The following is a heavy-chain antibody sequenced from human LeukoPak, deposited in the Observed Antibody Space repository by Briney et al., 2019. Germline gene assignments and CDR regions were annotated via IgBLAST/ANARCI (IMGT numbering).Heavy chain of an antibody. CDR1: GYTFTSYD. D-gene: IGHD3-9*01. J-gene: IGHJ5*02. V-gene: IGHV1-8*01. CDR2: MNPNSGNT. Sequence: ASVKVSRKASGYTFTSYDINWVRQATGQGLEWMGWMNPNSGNTGYAQKFQGRVTMTRNTSISTAYMKLSSLRSEDTAVYYCARGVGGGLRYFDWLSVQLWFDPWGQGTLVTVSS. CDR3: ARGVGGGLRYFDWLSVQLWFDP.